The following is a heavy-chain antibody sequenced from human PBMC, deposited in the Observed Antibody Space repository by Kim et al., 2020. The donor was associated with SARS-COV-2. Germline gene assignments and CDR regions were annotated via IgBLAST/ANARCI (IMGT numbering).Heavy chain of an antibody. CDR2: IYYSGST. J-gene: IGHJ6*02. V-gene: IGHV4-39*01. CDR1: GGSISSSSYY. D-gene: IGHD6-6*01. CDR3: GARMRSIAARRDYYYGMDV. Sequence: SETLSLTCTVSGGSISSSSYYWGWIRQPPGKGLEWIGNIYYSGSTYYNPSLKSRVTISVDTSMNQFSLKLTSVTAADTAVYYCGARMRSIAARRDYYYGMDVWGQGNTVTVSS.